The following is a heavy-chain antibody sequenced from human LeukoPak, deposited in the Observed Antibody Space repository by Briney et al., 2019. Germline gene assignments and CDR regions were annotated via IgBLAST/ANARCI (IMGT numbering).Heavy chain of an antibody. Sequence: GGSLRLSCAASGFTFSSYGMHWVRQAPGKGLEWVAVISYDGSNKYYADSVKGRFTISRDNSKNTLYLQMNSLRAEDTALYYCAKSGYSYGYHYYYYMDVWGKGTTVTVSS. CDR2: ISYDGSNK. D-gene: IGHD5-18*01. CDR1: GFTFSSYG. V-gene: IGHV3-30*18. J-gene: IGHJ6*03. CDR3: AKSGYSYGYHYYYYMDV.